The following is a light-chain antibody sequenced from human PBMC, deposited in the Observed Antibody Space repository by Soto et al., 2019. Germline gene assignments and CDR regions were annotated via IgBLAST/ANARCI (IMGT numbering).Light chain of an antibody. J-gene: IGKJ1*01. Sequence: DIVMTQSPLSLSVTPGEPASTSCRSSQSLLHSNGYNYLDWYLQKPGQSPQLLIYFVSNRASGVPDRFSGSGSGTDFTLKISRVEPEDVGVYYCMQALQTRTFGQGTKVEIK. V-gene: IGKV2-28*01. CDR2: FVS. CDR3: MQALQTRT. CDR1: QSLLHSNGYNY.